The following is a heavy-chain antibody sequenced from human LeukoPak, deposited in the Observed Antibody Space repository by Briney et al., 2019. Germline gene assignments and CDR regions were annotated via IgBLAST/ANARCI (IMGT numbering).Heavy chain of an antibody. Sequence: GGTLRLSCAASGFTFSSHGMSWVRQAPGKGLEWVSAISGSGGSSFYADSVKGRFTISRDNSKNTLYLQMNSLRAEDTAVYYCAKCILTGYYKGYMDVWGKGTTVTVSS. D-gene: IGHD3-9*01. CDR2: ISGSGGSS. CDR1: GFTFSSHG. J-gene: IGHJ6*03. CDR3: AKCILTGYYKGYMDV. V-gene: IGHV3-23*01.